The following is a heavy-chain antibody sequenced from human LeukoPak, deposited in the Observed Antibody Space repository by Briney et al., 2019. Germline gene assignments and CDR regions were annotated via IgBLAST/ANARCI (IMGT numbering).Heavy chain of an antibody. D-gene: IGHD2-8*01. J-gene: IGHJ4*02. Sequence: GGSLRLSCAASGFIFSSYAMSWVRQAPGKGLEWVSTISGSGGSTYYADSVKGRFTISRDNSKNTVYLQMNGLRAEDTAVYYCAKDRSCINDVCHGGFDYWGKGTLVTVSS. CDR1: GFIFSSYA. V-gene: IGHV3-23*01. CDR2: ISGSGGST. CDR3: AKDRSCINDVCHGGFDY.